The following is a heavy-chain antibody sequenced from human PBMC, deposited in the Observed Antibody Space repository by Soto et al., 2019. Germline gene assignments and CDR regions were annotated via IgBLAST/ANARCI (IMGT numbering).Heavy chain of an antibody. V-gene: IGHV4-34*01. CDR1: GGSLSGYY. CDR2: IKDGGYT. J-gene: IGHJ4*02. D-gene: IGHD5-12*01. Sequence: QVQLQQWGAGLLKPSETLSLNCAVNGGSLSGYYWSWIRQPPGKGLELIGEIKDGGYTNYSPSLKSRATISSDTSNNQFSLRLNSVTAADTGLYYCARGQEGVVATHWDQGALVTVSS. CDR3: ARGQEGVVATH.